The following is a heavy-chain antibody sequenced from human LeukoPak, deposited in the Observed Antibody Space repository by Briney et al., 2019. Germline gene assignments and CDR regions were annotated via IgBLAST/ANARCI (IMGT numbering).Heavy chain of an antibody. D-gene: IGHD3-10*01. Sequence: SETLSLTCTVSGGSISGYYWNWIRQPPGKGLEWIGYIHYSGTTDYNPFVKSRVTISVDTSRNQFSLKLSSVTAADTAVYYCARGRLGGSGSYYNVLDYWGQGTLVTVSS. V-gene: IGHV4-59*01. CDR1: GGSISGYY. CDR3: ARGRLGGSGSYYNVLDY. CDR2: IHYSGTT. J-gene: IGHJ4*02.